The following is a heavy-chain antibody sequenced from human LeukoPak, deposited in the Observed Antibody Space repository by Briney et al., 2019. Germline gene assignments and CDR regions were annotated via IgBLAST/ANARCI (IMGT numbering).Heavy chain of an antibody. CDR3: ASERVGATRTAWFDP. V-gene: IGHV1-2*02. D-gene: IGHD1-26*01. Sequence: ASVKVSCKASGYTFTSYGISWVRQAPGQGLEWMGWINPNSGGTNYAQKFQGRVTMTRDTSISTAYMELSRLRSDDTAVYYCASERVGATRTAWFDPWGQGTLVTVSS. CDR2: INPNSGGT. J-gene: IGHJ5*02. CDR1: GYTFTSYG.